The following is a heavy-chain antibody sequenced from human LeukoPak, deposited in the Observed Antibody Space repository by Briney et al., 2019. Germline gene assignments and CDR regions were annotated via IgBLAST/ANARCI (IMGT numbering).Heavy chain of an antibody. V-gene: IGHV3-30*02. J-gene: IGHJ4*02. CDR2: IRYDGSNK. CDR1: GFTFSSYG. CDR3: AKGLGFFPRFYDFDY. Sequence: PGGSLRLSCAASGFTFSSYGMHWVRQAPGKGLEWVALIRYDGSNKYYADSVKGRFTISRDNSKNTLYLQMNSLRAEDTAVYYCAKGLGFFPRFYDFDYWGQGTLVTVSS. D-gene: IGHD3-3*01.